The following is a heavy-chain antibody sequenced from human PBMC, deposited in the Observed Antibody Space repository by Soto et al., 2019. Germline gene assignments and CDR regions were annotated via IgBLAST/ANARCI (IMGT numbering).Heavy chain of an antibody. CDR1: GFTFSTYW. CDR3: STPVVPGAPLTY. V-gene: IGHV3-74*01. D-gene: IGHD2-2*01. Sequence: EVQLVESGGGLVQPGGSLRLSCVASGFTFSTYWMHWVRQAPGKGLVWVSRIKTDGSITNYADSVKGRFTTSRDNTKNTLYLQMGGLRGEDTAVYDCSTPVVPGAPLTYWGQGTLVTVSS. CDR2: IKTDGSIT. J-gene: IGHJ4*02.